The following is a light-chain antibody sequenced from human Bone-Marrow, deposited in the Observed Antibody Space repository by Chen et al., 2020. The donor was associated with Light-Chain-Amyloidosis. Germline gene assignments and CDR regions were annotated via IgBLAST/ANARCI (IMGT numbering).Light chain of an antibody. CDR2: ENN. V-gene: IGLV1-51*02. CDR1: NSNIGINY. CDR3: ATWDSSLTVWM. Sequence: HSVLTQPPSVSAAPGQKVTISSSGSNSNIGINYVSWYQQLPGTSPKLLIYENNQRPSEIPDRFSGSKSGTSATLGVAGLQTGDEADYYCATWDSSLTVWMFGGGTKLTVL. J-gene: IGLJ3*02.